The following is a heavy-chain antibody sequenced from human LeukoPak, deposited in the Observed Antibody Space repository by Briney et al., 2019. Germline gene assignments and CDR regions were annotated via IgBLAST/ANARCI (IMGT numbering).Heavy chain of an antibody. Sequence: GGSLRLSCVASGFTFSSYSMNWVRQAPGKGLQWVSYISSSSSTIYYADSVKGRFTISRDNAKNSLYLQMNSLRAEDTAVYYCARFGSSGYYGNWYFDLWGRGTLVTVSS. CDR3: ARFGSSGYYGNWYFDL. CDR2: ISSSSSTI. J-gene: IGHJ2*01. V-gene: IGHV3-48*04. CDR1: GFTFSSYS. D-gene: IGHD3-22*01.